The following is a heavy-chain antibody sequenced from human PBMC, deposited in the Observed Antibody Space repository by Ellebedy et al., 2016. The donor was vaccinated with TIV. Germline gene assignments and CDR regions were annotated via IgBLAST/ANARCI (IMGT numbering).Heavy chain of an antibody. Sequence: PGGSLRLSCKGSENSFTNYWIGWVRQMPGRGLEWMGIIYTDDSQTRYSPSFQGQITMSVDKPSRIAYLQWSSLKASDSAMYYCARVANPYGDYRLGYYYGMDLWGQGTTVTVSS. D-gene: IGHD4-17*01. V-gene: IGHV5-51*04. CDR1: ENSFTNYW. CDR2: IYTDDSQT. CDR3: ARVANPYGDYRLGYYYGMDL. J-gene: IGHJ6*02.